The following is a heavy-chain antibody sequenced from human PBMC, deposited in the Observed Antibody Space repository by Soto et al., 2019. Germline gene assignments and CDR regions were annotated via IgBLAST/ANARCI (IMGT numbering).Heavy chain of an antibody. J-gene: IGHJ4*02. CDR3: ARDRDVIVVVPAANHAIRGYYFDY. D-gene: IGHD2-2*01. CDR2: IKQDGSEK. CDR1: GFTFSSYW. V-gene: IGHV3-7*01. Sequence: GGSLRLSCAASGFTFSSYWMSWVRQAPGKGLEWVANIKQDGSEKYYVDSVKGRFTISRDNAKNSLYLQMNSLRAEDTAVYYCARDRDVIVVVPAANHAIRGYYFDYWGQGTLVTVSS.